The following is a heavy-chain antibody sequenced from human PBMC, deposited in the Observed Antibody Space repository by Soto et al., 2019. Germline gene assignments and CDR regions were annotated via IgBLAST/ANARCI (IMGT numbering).Heavy chain of an antibody. Sequence: GGSLRLSCAASGFTFSSYAMHWVRQAPGKGLEWVAVISYDGSNKYYADSVKGRFTISRDNSKNTLYLQMNSLRAEDTAVYYCARDITVAPFGTIDYWGQGTLVTVSS. V-gene: IGHV3-30-3*01. CDR1: GFTFSSYA. CDR3: ARDITVAPFGTIDY. CDR2: ISYDGSNK. D-gene: IGHD6-19*01. J-gene: IGHJ4*02.